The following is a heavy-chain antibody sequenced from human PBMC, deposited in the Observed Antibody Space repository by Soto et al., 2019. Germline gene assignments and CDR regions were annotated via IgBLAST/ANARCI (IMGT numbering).Heavy chain of an antibody. V-gene: IGHV4-59*12. CDR3: ARGMTTVTTYDY. Sequence: PSETLSLTCTVSGGSISGYYWSWIRQPPGKGLEWIGYMYNTGSTVYNPSFKSRVTISVDTSKNQFSLNLSSVTAADTAVYYCARGMTTVTTYDYWGQGTLVTVSS. J-gene: IGHJ4*02. CDR1: GGSISGYY. D-gene: IGHD4-4*01. CDR2: MYNTGST.